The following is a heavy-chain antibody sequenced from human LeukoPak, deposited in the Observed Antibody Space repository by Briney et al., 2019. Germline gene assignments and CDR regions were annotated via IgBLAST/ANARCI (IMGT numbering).Heavy chain of an antibody. D-gene: IGHD1-26*01. CDR3: ARFSGSYYSPFDY. CDR1: GFTFSSYW. J-gene: IGHJ4*02. CDR2: IKQDGSEK. Sequence: GGSLRLSCAASGFTFSSYWMSWVRQAPGKGLEWVANIKQDGSEKYYVDSVKGRFTISRDNAKNSLYLQMNSLRAEDTAVYYCARFSGSYYSPFDYWGQGTLVTVSS. V-gene: IGHV3-7*01.